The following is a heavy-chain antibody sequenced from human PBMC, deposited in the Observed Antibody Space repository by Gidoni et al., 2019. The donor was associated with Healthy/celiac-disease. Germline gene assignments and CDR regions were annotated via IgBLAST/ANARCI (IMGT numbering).Heavy chain of an antibody. CDR3: ARDLSSSWYL. CDR2: ISSSSSTI. CDR1: GFTFSSYS. Sequence: EVQLVESGGGLVQPGGSLRLSCAASGFTFSSYSMNWVRQAPGKGLEWVSYISSSSSTIYYADSVKGRFTISRDNAKNSLYLQMNSLRAEDTAVYYCARDLSSSWYLGGQGTLVTVSS. V-gene: IGHV3-48*01. D-gene: IGHD6-13*01. J-gene: IGHJ4*02.